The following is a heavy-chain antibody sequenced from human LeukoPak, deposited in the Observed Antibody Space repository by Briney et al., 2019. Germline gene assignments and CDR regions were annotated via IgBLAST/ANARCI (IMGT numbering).Heavy chain of an antibody. J-gene: IGHJ5*02. D-gene: IGHD2-15*01. CDR3: AKDPLSRLLHIPNWFDP. V-gene: IGHV3-11*01. Sequence: GGSLRLSCAASGFTFSDYYMSWIRQAPGKGLEWVSYISSSGSSIHYTDSVKGRFTISRDSAKNSLYLQMNSLRVEDTAVYYCAKDPLSRLLHIPNWFDPWGQGTLVTVSS. CDR2: ISSSGSSI. CDR1: GFTFSDYY.